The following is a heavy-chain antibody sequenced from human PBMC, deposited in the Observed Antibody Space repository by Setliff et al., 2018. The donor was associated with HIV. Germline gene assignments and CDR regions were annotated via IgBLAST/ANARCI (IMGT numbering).Heavy chain of an antibody. Sequence: SETLSLTCTVSGGSISTRTYYWGWVRQPPGKGLEWIGSIYYSGSIYYNPSLKSRVTISVATSENQISLNLNSSTATDTAVYYCARKQWLGAAFDYWGQGAPVTVSS. D-gene: IGHD6-19*01. CDR1: GGSISTRTYY. V-gene: IGHV4-39*01. CDR3: ARKQWLGAAFDY. CDR2: IYYSGSI. J-gene: IGHJ4*02.